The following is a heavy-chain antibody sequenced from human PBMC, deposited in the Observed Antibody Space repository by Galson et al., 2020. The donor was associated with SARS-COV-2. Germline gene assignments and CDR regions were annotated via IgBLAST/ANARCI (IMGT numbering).Heavy chain of an antibody. J-gene: IGHJ5*02. CDR2: IWYDGSNK. CDR3: ARDYYDSSGNSWFDP. D-gene: IGHD3-22*01. V-gene: IGHV3-33*01. Sequence: GGSLRLSCAASGFTFSSSGMHWVRQAPGKGLEWVAVIWYDGSNKYYADSVKGRFTISRDNSKNTLYLQMNSLRAEDTAVYYCARDYYDSSGNSWFDPWGQGTLVTVSS. CDR1: GFTFSSSG.